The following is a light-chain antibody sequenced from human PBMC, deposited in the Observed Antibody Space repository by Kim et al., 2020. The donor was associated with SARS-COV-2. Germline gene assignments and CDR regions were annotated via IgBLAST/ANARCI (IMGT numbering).Light chain of an antibody. J-gene: IGKJ1*01. CDR1: QSISSC. V-gene: IGKV1-39*01. CDR3: QQIYSIPPRT. CDR2: AAS. Sequence: DIQMTQSPSSLSASVGDRVTITCRASQSISSCLSWYQQKPGKAPKLLIYAASSLQSGVSSRFSGSGSGTEFTLTISRLQPEDFASYYWQQIYSIPPRTFGQGNKV.